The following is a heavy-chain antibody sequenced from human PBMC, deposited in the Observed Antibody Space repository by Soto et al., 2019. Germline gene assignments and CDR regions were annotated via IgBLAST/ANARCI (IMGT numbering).Heavy chain of an antibody. J-gene: IGHJ4*02. V-gene: IGHV1-3*01. CDR3: ASSPNYYGSGRLDY. CDR2: INAGNGNT. D-gene: IGHD3-10*01. CDR1: GYTFTSYA. Sequence: ASVKVSCKASGYTFTSYAMHWVRQAPGQRLEWMGWINAGNGNTKYSQKFQGRVTITRDTSASPAYMELSSLRSEDTAVDYCASSPNYYGSGRLDYWGQGTLVTVSS.